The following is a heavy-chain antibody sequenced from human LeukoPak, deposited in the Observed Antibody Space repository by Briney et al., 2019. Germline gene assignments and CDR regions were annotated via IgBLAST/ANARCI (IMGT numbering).Heavy chain of an antibody. J-gene: IGHJ4*02. CDR2: IWHDGKNK. CDR1: GFTLRSYG. CDR3: ARDRGSDDPIDY. Sequence: GRSLRLSCAASGFTLRSYGMHWVRQAPGKGLEWVAVIWHDGKNKYYADSVKGRFTASRDNSKNTLYLQMDGLRVEDTAVYYCARDRGSDDPIDYWGQGTLVTVSS. V-gene: IGHV3-33*01. D-gene: IGHD2-15*01.